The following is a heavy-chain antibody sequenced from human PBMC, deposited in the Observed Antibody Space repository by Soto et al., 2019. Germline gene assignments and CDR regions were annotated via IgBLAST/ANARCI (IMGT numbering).Heavy chain of an antibody. J-gene: IGHJ4*02. V-gene: IGHV3-30*18. CDR2: VSHDGRNT. CDR3: AKGGRQWLVTSDFNY. D-gene: IGHD6-19*01. CDR1: GFPFRDYS. Sequence: GGSLSLSCAASGFPFRDYSMHWVRQAPGKGLEWVAVVSHDGRNTHYADSVKGRFTISRDSSKNTVSLEMTSLRAEDTAVYYCAKGGRQWLVTSDFNYWGQGALVTVSS.